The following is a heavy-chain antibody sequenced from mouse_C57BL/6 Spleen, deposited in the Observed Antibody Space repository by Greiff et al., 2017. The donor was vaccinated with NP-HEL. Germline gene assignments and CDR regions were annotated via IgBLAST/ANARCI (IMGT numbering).Heavy chain of an antibody. J-gene: IGHJ1*03. CDR1: GYTFTSYG. V-gene: IGHV1-81*01. CDR3: ARGMNSYGYFEV. D-gene: IGHD2-12*01. Sequence: QVQLQQSGAELARPGASVKLSCKASGYTFTSYGISWVKQRTGQGLEWIGEIYPRSGNTYYNEKFKGKATLTADKSSSTAYMELRSLTSEDSAVYFCARGMNSYGYFEVWGTGTTVTVSS. CDR2: IYPRSGNT.